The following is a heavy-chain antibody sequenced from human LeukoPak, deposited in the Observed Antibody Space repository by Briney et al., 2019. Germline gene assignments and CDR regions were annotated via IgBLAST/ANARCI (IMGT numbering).Heavy chain of an antibody. CDR3: ARVHSSGYYNAFDI. Sequence: GGSLRLYGAASGFTFSSYSMNWVRQAPGKGLEGVSAISSSSSYIYYADSVKGRFTISRDNAKNSLYLQMNSLRAEDTAVYYCARVHSSGYYNAFDIWGQGTMVTVSS. D-gene: IGHD3-22*01. CDR2: ISSSSSYI. CDR1: GFTFSSYS. J-gene: IGHJ3*02. V-gene: IGHV3-21*01.